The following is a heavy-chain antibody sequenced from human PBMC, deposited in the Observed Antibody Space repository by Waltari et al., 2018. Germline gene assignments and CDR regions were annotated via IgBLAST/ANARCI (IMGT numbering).Heavy chain of an antibody. Sequence: QVQLVQSGAEVKKPGASVKVSCKTSGFTFTNYGMFWIRQTPGKGLEWVAAVTYDESSHYYRDSVEGRFTISRDNSKNTLFLQMTSLLTEDTAVYYCAKGRGRQAYEVIDYWGRGTLVTVAS. V-gene: IGHV3-30*18. D-gene: IGHD5-12*01. J-gene: IGHJ4*02. CDR2: VTYDESSH. CDR3: AKGRGRQAYEVIDY. CDR1: GFTFTNYG.